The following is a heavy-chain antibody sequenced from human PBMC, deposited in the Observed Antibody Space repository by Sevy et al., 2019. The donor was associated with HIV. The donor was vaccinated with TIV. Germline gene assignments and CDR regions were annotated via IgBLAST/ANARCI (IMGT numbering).Heavy chain of an antibody. CDR2: IKEDGSER. J-gene: IGHJ6*02. D-gene: IGHD2-15*01. CDR1: GFTFNMYW. V-gene: IGHV3-7*01. Sequence: GGSLRLSCAASGFTFNMYWMTWVRQAPGKGLEWVANIKEDGSERNYLDSVKGRFTISRDNAKESRYLQINSLRAEDTAVYYCARHCSGGSCHSLLPHYYYGMDVWGQGTTVTVSS. CDR3: ARHCSGGSCHSLLPHYYYGMDV.